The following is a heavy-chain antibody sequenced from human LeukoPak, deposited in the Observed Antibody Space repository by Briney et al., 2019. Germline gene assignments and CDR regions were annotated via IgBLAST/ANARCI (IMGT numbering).Heavy chain of an antibody. V-gene: IGHV3-53*01. CDR2: IYSGGST. CDR3: ARDLRVYYDGSGCF. Sequence: GGSLRLSCVASGLTFSSNYMSWVRQAPGKGLEWVSGIYSGGSTKYTDSMKGRFTISRDISENTVYLQMNSLRSEDSAVYYCARDLRVYYDGSGCFWGQGTLVTVSS. CDR1: GLTFSSNY. J-gene: IGHJ4*02. D-gene: IGHD3-22*01.